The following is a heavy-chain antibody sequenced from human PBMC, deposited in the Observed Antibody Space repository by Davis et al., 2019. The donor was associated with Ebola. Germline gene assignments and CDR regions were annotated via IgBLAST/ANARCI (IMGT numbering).Heavy chain of an antibody. CDR1: GFTFSSYS. J-gene: IGHJ4*02. D-gene: IGHD3-10*01. V-gene: IGHV3-48*01. CDR3: ARDLEAYYYGSGSYCGS. CDR2: ISSSSTI. Sequence: GESLKISCAASGFTFSSYSMNWVRQAPGKGLEWVSYISSSSTIYYADSVKGRFTISRDNSKNTLYLQMNSLRAEDTAVYYCARDLEAYYYGSGSYCGSWGQGTLVTVSS.